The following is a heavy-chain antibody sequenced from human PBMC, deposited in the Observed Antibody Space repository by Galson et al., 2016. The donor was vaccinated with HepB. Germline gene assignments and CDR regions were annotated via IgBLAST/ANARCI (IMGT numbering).Heavy chain of an antibody. V-gene: IGHV3-23*01. CDR1: GFTFITYA. J-gene: IGHJ4*02. Sequence: SLRLSCATSGFTFITYAMSWVRQAPGKGLEWVALITRAGDETYYGDSVKGRFTISRDNSKSTVYLQMDSLRAEDSAVYYCASFLEKVRPVDYWGRGTLVSVSS. D-gene: IGHD4/OR15-4a*01. CDR2: ITRAGDET. CDR3: ASFLEKVRPVDY.